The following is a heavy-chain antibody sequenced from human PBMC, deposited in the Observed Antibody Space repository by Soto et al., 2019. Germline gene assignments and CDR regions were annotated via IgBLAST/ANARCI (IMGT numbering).Heavy chain of an antibody. CDR1: GFTFSSYA. CDR2: ISGSGGST. Sequence: QLLESGGGLVQPGGSLRLSCAASGFTFSSYAMSWVRQAPGKGLEWVSAISGSGGSTYYADSVKGRFTISRDNSKNTLDLQMNSRRAEDPAVYYCAKGGQQLGGGYFDYWGQGTLVTVSS. D-gene: IGHD6-13*01. V-gene: IGHV3-23*01. CDR3: AKGGQQLGGGYFDY. J-gene: IGHJ4*02.